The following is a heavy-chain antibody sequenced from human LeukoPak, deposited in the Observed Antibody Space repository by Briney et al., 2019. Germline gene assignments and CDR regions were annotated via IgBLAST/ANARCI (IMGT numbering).Heavy chain of an antibody. CDR3: ARRVDATRWFDH. V-gene: IGHV3-74*03. D-gene: IGHD2-15*01. CDR2: INSDGTTT. Sequence: GGSLRLSCAASGFTFSNYFMHWVRQAPGKGLVWVSRINSDGTTTMYADSVKGRFTISRDNAKNTLYLQMNSLRDEDTAVYYCARRVDATRWFDHWGQGTLVTVSS. CDR1: GFTFSNYF. J-gene: IGHJ5*02.